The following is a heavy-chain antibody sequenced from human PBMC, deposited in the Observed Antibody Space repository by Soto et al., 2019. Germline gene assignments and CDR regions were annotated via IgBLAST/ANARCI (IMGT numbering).Heavy chain of an antibody. D-gene: IGHD1-26*01. J-gene: IGHJ4*02. Sequence: TLSLTCTVSGVSISSGGFYWNWIRQHPGKGLEWIGYIYYSGSTYYNPSLKSRVTISVDTSKNQFSLKLSSVTAADTAVYYCARKVGSTGYFDYWGQGTLVTVSS. CDR2: IYYSGST. CDR1: GVSISSGGFY. CDR3: ARKVGSTGYFDY. V-gene: IGHV4-31*03.